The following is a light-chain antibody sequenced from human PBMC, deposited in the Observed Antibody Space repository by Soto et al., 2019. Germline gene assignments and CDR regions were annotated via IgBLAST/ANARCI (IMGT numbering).Light chain of an antibody. CDR2: DAS. V-gene: IGKV3-15*01. J-gene: IGKJ2*01. CDR1: QSVRSN. Sequence: EIVMTQSPATLSVSPGETATLSCRASQSVRSNLAWYQQKPGQAPRLLIYDASTRATGIPARFSGSGSGTEFTLTISSLQSEDFAVYYCQQYNNWPMYTFGQGTKLEIK. CDR3: QQYNNWPMYT.